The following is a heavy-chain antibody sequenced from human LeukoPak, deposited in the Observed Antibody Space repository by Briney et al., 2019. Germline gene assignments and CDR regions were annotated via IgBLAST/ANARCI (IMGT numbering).Heavy chain of an antibody. CDR2: ISPSGGST. CDR1: GYTFTSNY. J-gene: IGHJ4*02. CDR3: ARADDISKDAY. Sequence: ASVKVSCKAFGYTFTSNYMHWVRQAPGQGPEWMGVISPSGGSTTYAQKFQGRVTLTRDMSTSTDYLELSSLRSDDTAVYYCARADDISKDAYWGQGTLVSVSS. V-gene: IGHV1-46*01. D-gene: IGHD3-9*01.